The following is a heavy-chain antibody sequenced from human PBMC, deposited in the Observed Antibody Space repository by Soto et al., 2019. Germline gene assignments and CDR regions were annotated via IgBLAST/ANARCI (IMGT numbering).Heavy chain of an antibody. V-gene: IGHV4-39*07. J-gene: IGHJ5*02. CDR2: IYYSGST. CDR1: GGSISSRGYY. D-gene: IGHD6-25*01. CDR3: ARPHGGSSGWDNWFDP. Sequence: SETLSLTCTVSGGSISSRGYYWGWIRQPPGKGLEWIGTIYYSGSTYYNPSLKSRVTISVDTSKNQFSLKLNSVTAADTAVYYCARPHGGSSGWDNWFDPWGQGTLVTVSS.